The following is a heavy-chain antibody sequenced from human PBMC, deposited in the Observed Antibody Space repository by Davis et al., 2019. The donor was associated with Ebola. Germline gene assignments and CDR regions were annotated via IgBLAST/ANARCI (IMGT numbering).Heavy chain of an antibody. V-gene: IGHV1-3*01. J-gene: IGHJ4*02. CDR2: INAGNGNT. CDR3: ARDSGYDFTLGY. CDR1: GYTFTSYA. Sequence: ASVKVSCKASGYTFTSYAMHWVRQAPGQRLEWMGWINAGNGNTKYSQKFQGRVTITADKSTSTAYMELSSLRSEDTAVYYCARDSGYDFTLGYWGQGTLVTVSS. D-gene: IGHD5-12*01.